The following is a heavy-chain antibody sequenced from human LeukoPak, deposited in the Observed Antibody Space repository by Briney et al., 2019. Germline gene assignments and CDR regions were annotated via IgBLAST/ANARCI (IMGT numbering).Heavy chain of an antibody. CDR3: AKAFYCSSTSCPFDY. D-gene: IGHD2-2*01. CDR1: GFTFSSYA. J-gene: IGHJ4*02. Sequence: GGSLRLSCAASGFTFSSYAVSWVRQAPGKGLEWVSAISGSGGSTYYADSVKGRFTISRDNSKNTLYLQMNSLRAEDTAVYYCAKAFYCSSTSCPFDYWGQGTLVTVSS. V-gene: IGHV3-23*01. CDR2: ISGSGGST.